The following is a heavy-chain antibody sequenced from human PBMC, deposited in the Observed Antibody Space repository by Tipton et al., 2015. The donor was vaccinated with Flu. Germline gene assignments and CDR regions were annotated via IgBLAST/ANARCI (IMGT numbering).Heavy chain of an antibody. V-gene: IGHV4-59*11. CDR1: GDSISSHF. CDR3: ARRDYSNYVSEPKNWFDT. J-gene: IGHJ5*02. Sequence: TLSLTCTVSGDSISSHFWSWIRQPPGKGLEWIGYVYGSGGITSFNPSLRSRATISIDTSKSQFSLRLTSVTAADTAVYYCARRDYSNYVSEPKNWFDTWGQGTLVTVSS. D-gene: IGHD4-11*01. CDR2: VYGSGGIT.